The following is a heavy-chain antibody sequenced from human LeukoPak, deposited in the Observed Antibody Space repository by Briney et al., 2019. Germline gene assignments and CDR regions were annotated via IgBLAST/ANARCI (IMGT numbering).Heavy chain of an antibody. J-gene: IGHJ6*02. V-gene: IGHV3-23*01. CDR3: ARGVSWSGYWGMDV. CDR2: ISGSGGST. CDR1: GFTFSSYA. D-gene: IGHD3-3*01. Sequence: GGSLRLSCAASGFTFSSYAMSWVRQAPGKGLEWVSAISGSGGSTYYADSVKGRFTISRDNSKNTLYLQMNSLRTEDTALYYCARGVSWSGYWGMDVWGQGTSVTVSS.